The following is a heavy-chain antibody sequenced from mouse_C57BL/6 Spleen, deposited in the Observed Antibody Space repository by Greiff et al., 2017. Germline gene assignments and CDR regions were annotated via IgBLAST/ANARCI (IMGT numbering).Heavy chain of an antibody. CDR1: GFTFSSYA. V-gene: IGHV5-9-1*02. J-gene: IGHJ3*01. CDR3: TREGYYGSSAWFAY. CDR2: ISSGGDYI. D-gene: IGHD1-1*01. Sequence: EVKVVESGEGLVKPGGSLKLSCAASGFTFSSYAMSWVRQTPEKRLEWVAYISSGGDYIYYADTVKGRFTISRDNARNTLYLQMSSLKSEDTAMYYCTREGYYGSSAWFAYWGQGTLVTVSA.